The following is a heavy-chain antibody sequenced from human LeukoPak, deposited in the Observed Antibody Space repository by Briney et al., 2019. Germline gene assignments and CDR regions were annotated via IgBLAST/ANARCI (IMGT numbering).Heavy chain of an antibody. CDR2: ISWNSGSI. V-gene: IGHV3-9*01. D-gene: IGHD3-10*01. CDR3: AKDGVRGDAFDI. Sequence: GGSLRLSCAASGFTFDDYAMHWVRQAPGKGLEWVSGISWNSGSIGYADSVKGRFTISRDNAKNSLYLQMNSLRAEDTALYYCAKDGVRGDAFDIWGQGTMVTVSS. CDR1: GFTFDDYA. J-gene: IGHJ3*02.